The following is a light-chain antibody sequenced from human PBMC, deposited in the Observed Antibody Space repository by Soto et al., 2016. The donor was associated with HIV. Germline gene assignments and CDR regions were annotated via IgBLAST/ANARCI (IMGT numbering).Light chain of an antibody. CDR3: QVWDSSSDHVV. V-gene: IGLV3-21*03. J-gene: IGLJ2*01. Sequence: SYELTQPPSVSVAPGKTARITCGGNNIGSKTVHWSQQKPGQAPVLVVYDDSDRPSGIPERFSGSNSGSTATLTISRVEAGDEADYYCQVWDSSSDHVVFGGGTKLIVL. CDR2: DDS. CDR1: NIGSKT.